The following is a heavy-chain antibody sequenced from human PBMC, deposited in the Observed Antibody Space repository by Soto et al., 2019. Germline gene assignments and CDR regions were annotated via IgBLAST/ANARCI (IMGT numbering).Heavy chain of an antibody. CDR1: GFTFSGSA. V-gene: IGHV3-73*02. Sequence: EVQLVESGGGLVQPGGSLKLSCAASGFTFSGSAMHWVRQASGKGLEWGGRIRSKANSYATAYAASVKGRFTISRDDSKNTAYLQMNSLKTEDTAVYYCTIGDNWSYQTSGWFDPWGQGTLVTVSS. CDR2: IRSKANSYAT. J-gene: IGHJ5*02. D-gene: IGHD1-7*01. CDR3: TIGDNWSYQTSGWFDP.